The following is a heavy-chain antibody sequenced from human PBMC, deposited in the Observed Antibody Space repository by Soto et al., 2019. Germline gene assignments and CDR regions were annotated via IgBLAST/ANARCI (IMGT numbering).Heavy chain of an antibody. CDR3: ATDSAGRGPFDP. D-gene: IGHD3-10*01. CDR1: GGSFGTNY. CDR2: TYHTGST. V-gene: IGHV4-59*13. J-gene: IGHJ5*02. Sequence: SETLSLTCTISGGSFGTNYWSWIRQAPGKALEWIGYTYHTGSTKYNPSLKSRATISVDTSKNQFSLTLNSATAADTAVYYCATDSAGRGPFDPWG.